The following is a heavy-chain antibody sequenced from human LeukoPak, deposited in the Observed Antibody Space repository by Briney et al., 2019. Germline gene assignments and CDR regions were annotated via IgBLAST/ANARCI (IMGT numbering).Heavy chain of an antibody. Sequence: PGGSLRLSCAASGFTFSSYAMSWVRQAPGKRLQWVSTISGSGGSTYYADSVKGRFTISRDNSKNTLYLQMNSLRAEDTAVYYCARRPGLERYYFDYWGQGTLVTVSS. CDR1: GFTFSSYA. D-gene: IGHD1-1*01. V-gene: IGHV3-23*01. CDR3: ARRPGLERYYFDY. CDR2: ISGSGGST. J-gene: IGHJ4*02.